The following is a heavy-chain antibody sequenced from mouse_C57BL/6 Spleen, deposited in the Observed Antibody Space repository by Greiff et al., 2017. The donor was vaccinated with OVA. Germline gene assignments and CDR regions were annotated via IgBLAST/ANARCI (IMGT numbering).Heavy chain of an antibody. Sequence: EVQLQESGPGLVKPSQSLSLTCSVTGYSITSGYYWNWIRQFPGNKLEWMGYISYDGSTNYNPYLKNRISITRDTSKNQFFLKLNSVTTEDTATYYWARDDGYCNYVGFADWGQGTLVTVSA. V-gene: IGHV3-6*01. CDR2: ISYDGST. D-gene: IGHD2-1*01. CDR3: ARDDGYCNYVGFAD. J-gene: IGHJ3*01. CDR1: GYSITSGYY.